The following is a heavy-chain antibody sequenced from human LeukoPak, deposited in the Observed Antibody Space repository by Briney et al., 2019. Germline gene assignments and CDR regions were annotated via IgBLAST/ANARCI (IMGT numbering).Heavy chain of an antibody. V-gene: IGHV3-74*01. CDR1: GFTFSSYW. Sequence: GGSLRLSCAASGFTFSSYWMHWVRQAPGKGLVWVSNINSDGSTTTYADSVKGRFTISRDNAKNSLYLQMNSLRAEDTAVYYCARELLGHGYNSGDFDYWGQGTLVTVSS. CDR3: ARELLGHGYNSGDFDY. D-gene: IGHD5-24*01. CDR2: INSDGSTT. J-gene: IGHJ4*02.